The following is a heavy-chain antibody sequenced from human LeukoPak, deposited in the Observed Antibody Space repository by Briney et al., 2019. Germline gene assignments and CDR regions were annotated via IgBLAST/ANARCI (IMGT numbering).Heavy chain of an antibody. V-gene: IGHV3-48*01. CDR2: ISSSSSTI. Sequence: PGGSLRLSCAASGFTFSSYSMNWVRQAPGKGLEWVSYISSSSSTIYYADSVKGRFTISRDNAKNTLYLQMNSLRAEDTAVYYCARDPRNYGGKSRWGQGTLVTVSS. D-gene: IGHD4-23*01. CDR3: ARDPRNYGGKSR. CDR1: GFTFSSYS. J-gene: IGHJ4*02.